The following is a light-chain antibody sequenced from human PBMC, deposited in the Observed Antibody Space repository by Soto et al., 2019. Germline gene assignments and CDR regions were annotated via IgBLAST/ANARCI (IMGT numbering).Light chain of an antibody. CDR3: ATWGGSLSMA. V-gene: IGLV1-40*01. J-gene: IGLJ3*02. CDR1: TSNIGAPYD. CDR2: GDN. Sequence: QSVLTQPPSVSGAPGQRVSISCTGSTSNIGAPYDVHWYQHLPGTAPKLLIYGDNNRPSGVPDRFSGSKSGTSATLGITGLQTGDEADYYCATWGGSLSMAFGGGTKVTVL.